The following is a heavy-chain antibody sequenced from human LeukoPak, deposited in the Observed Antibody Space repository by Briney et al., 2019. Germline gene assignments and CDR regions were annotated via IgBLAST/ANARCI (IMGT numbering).Heavy chain of an antibody. Sequence: GGSLRLSCAASGFTFSSYWMSWVRQAPVKGLEWVANINQDGSEKYYVDSVKGRFTISRDNAKNSLYLQMNSLRAEDTAVYYCARDSWEPDKYYYYGMVVWGQGTAVTVSS. V-gene: IGHV3-7*01. D-gene: IGHD1-26*01. CDR1: GFTFSSYW. CDR2: INQDGSEK. CDR3: ARDSWEPDKYYYYGMVV. J-gene: IGHJ6*02.